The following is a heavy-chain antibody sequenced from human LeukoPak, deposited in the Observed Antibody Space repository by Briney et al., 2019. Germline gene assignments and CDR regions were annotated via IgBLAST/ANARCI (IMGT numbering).Heavy chain of an antibody. CDR2: IVVGSGNT. D-gene: IGHD3-22*01. J-gene: IGHJ4*02. CDR1: GFTFTSSA. CDR3: AADNYYDSTRAY. V-gene: IGHV1-58*01. Sequence: SVTVSCKASGFTFTSSAVQWVRQARGQRLEWIGWIVVGSGNTNYAQKFQERVTITRDMSTSTAYMELSSLRSEDTAVYYCAADNYYDSTRAYWGQGTLVTVSS.